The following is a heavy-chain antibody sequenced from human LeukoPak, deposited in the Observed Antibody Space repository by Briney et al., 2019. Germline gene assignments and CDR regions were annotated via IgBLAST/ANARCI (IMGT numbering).Heavy chain of an antibody. J-gene: IGHJ4*02. CDR1: GGTFSSYA. D-gene: IGHD3-9*01. Sequence: GASVKVSCKASGGTFSSYAISWVRQAPGQGLEWMGGIIPIFGTANYAQKFQGRVTITADESTSTAYMELSSLRAEDTAVYYCAKGGDILSLLNAYFDYWGQGTLVTVSS. CDR3: AKGGDILSLLNAYFDY. V-gene: IGHV1-69*01. CDR2: IIPIFGTA.